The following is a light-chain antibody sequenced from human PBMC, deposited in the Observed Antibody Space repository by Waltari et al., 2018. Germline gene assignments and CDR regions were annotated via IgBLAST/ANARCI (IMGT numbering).Light chain of an antibody. CDR1: SSDSGGYNY. CDR2: DVT. V-gene: IGLV2-14*03. J-gene: IGLJ2*01. CDR3: SSFTSSTTGI. Sequence: SALTQPDSVSGSPGQSITISCSGISSDSGGYNYVSWYQQHPGEAPQLIIYDVTNRPSVVSDRFSGSKSGSSASLTISGLQPDDEADYYCSSFTSSTTGIFGGGTKLTVL.